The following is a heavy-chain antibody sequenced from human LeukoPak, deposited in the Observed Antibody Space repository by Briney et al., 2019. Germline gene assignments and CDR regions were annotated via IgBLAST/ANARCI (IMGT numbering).Heavy chain of an antibody. V-gene: IGHV3-23*01. CDR3: AKDGYCSSTSCYWSY. CDR2: ISGSGGNT. CDR1: GFTFSTYA. J-gene: IGHJ4*02. D-gene: IGHD2-2*03. Sequence: GSLRLSCTVSGFTFSTYAMSWVRQAPGKGLEWVSGISGSGGNTNYADSVKGRFTISRDNSKNTLYLQMNSLRAEDTAVYYCAKDGYCSSTSCYWSYWGQGSRVTVSS.